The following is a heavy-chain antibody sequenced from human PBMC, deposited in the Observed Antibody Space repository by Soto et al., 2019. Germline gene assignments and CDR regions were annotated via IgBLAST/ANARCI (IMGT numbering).Heavy chain of an antibody. CDR3: ARDRGGDVKAFDI. Sequence: EVQLVESGGGLVKPGGSLRLSCAASGFTFSTYSMNWVRQAPGKGLEWVSSISSSSSYIYYADSVKGRFTISRDNAKNSLYLQINSLRAEDTAVYYCARDRGGDVKAFDIWGQGTMVTVSS. CDR1: GFTFSTYS. V-gene: IGHV3-21*01. J-gene: IGHJ3*02. CDR2: ISSSSSYI. D-gene: IGHD3-10*01.